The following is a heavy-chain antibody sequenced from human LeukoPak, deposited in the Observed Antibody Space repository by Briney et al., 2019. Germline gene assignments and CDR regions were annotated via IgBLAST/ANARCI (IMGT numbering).Heavy chain of an antibody. J-gene: IGHJ4*02. V-gene: IGHV3-43*01. CDR2: AGWAGGTT. Sequence: GGSLRLSCATSGFNFDRYTIHWVRQAPGKGLEWVSLAGWAGGTTFYSDSVRGRFTISRDSGRKSVYLQLNSLTTDDTAFYFCAKELDTMFFDYWGQGALVTVSS. CDR3: AKELDTMFFDY. CDR1: GFNFDRYT. D-gene: IGHD3-10*02.